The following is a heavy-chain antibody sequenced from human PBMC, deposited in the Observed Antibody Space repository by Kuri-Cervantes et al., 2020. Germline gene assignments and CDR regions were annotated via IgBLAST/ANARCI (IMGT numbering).Heavy chain of an antibody. Sequence: GESLKISCAASGFTFSSYGMHWVRQAPGKGLEWVAVISYDGSNKYYADSVKGRFTISRDNSKTTLYLQMNSLRAEDTAVYYCAKGGGASMFDYWGQGTLVTVSS. CDR2: ISYDGSNK. V-gene: IGHV3-30*18. CDR1: GFTFSSYG. D-gene: IGHD2/OR15-2a*01. J-gene: IGHJ4*02. CDR3: AKGGGASMFDY.